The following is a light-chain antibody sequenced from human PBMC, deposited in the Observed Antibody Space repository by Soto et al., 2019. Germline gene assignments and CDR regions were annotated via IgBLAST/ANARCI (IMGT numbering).Light chain of an antibody. CDR1: SSNIGRDN. J-gene: IGLJ3*02. Sequence: QAVVTQPPSASGTPGQRVTISCSGSSSNIGRDNVNWYQQLPGTAPKLLIYSNSQRPSGVPDRFSGSKSGTSASLAISGLQPEDEADYHCAAWDGSLNGWVFGGGTKVTVL. CDR2: SNS. CDR3: AAWDGSLNGWV. V-gene: IGLV1-44*01.